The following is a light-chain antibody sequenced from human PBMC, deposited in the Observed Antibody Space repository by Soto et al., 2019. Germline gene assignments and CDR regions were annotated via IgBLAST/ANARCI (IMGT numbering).Light chain of an antibody. V-gene: IGKV3D-15*01. CDR1: QSVSSY. CDR3: LQYNKWPLT. Sequence: RGMPQSPATLSVSPGERATLSCRASQSVSSYLLWYQQKPGQAPRLLIYDASNRATGVPARFTGSGSETDFTLTISSLQSEDFAVYYCLQYNKWPLTFGGGTKVDIK. CDR2: DAS. J-gene: IGKJ4*01.